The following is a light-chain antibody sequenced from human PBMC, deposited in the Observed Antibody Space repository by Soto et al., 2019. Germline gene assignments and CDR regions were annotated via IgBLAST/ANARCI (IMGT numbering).Light chain of an antibody. CDR1: ESVSGN. CDR2: GAS. J-gene: IGKJ1*01. CDR3: QQCSSSMWT. Sequence: VMTQSPATRSLSPGERATLSWRASESVSGNLAWYQQRRGQAPRLVIYGASTRATGIPARFSASVSGTDGTITISDVQQEDGAVYYCQQCSSSMWTFGQGTKVDIK. V-gene: IGKV3-15*01.